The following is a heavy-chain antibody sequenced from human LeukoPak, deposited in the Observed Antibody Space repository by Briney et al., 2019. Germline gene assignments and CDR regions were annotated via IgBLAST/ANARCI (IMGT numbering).Heavy chain of an antibody. CDR3: ATGGKNWFDP. Sequence: SETLSLTCTVSGGSISSGSYYWSWIRQPAGKGLEWIGRIYTSGSTNYNPSLKSRVTISVDTSKNQFSLKLSSVTAADTAVYYCATGGKNWFDPWGQGTLVTVSS. V-gene: IGHV4-61*02. D-gene: IGHD2-15*01. CDR2: IYTSGST. J-gene: IGHJ5*02. CDR1: GGSISSGSYY.